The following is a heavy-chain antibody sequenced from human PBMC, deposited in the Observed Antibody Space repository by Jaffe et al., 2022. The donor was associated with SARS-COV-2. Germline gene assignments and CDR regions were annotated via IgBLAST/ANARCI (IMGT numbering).Heavy chain of an antibody. Sequence: EVNLVESGGGLIQPGGSLRLSCAASGFTFRNYAMTWVRQAPGKGLEWVSAISGSGGTMFYADSVKGRFTISRDNSNNTLYLQMNSLRVEDTAIYYCAKDVGTVAVANRGDYWGQGSQVTVSS. CDR2: ISGSGGTM. J-gene: IGHJ4*02. CDR1: GFTFRNYA. CDR3: AKDVGTVAVANRGDY. V-gene: IGHV3-23*04. D-gene: IGHD6-19*01.